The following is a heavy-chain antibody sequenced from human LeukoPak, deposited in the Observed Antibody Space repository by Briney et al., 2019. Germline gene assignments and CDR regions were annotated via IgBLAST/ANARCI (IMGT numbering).Heavy chain of an antibody. J-gene: IGHJ3*02. Sequence: APVKLSCTASGGTFSSYAIRWVRQAPGPGLARMGGLIPIFGTANYAQTFQGRVTITADESTSTAYMELSSLRSEDTAVYYCARDQSPYYGDYDLGAFDIWGQGTMVTVSS. CDR1: GGTFSSYA. V-gene: IGHV1-69*13. CDR2: LIPIFGTA. CDR3: ARDQSPYYGDYDLGAFDI. D-gene: IGHD4-17*01.